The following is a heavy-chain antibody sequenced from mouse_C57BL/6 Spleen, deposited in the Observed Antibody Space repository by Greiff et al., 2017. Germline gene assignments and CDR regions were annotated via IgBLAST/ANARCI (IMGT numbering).Heavy chain of an antibody. J-gene: IGHJ4*01. D-gene: IGHD5-1*01. CDR3: ARDLRRTLYYYYMDY. V-gene: IGHV1-85*01. Sequence: VKLEESGPELVKPGASVKLSCKASGYTFTSYDINWVKQRPGQRLEWIGWIYPRDGSTKYNEKFKGKATLTVDKSSSTAYMELNSLTSEDSAVYFCARDLRRTLYYYYMDYWGQGTSVTVAS. CDR1: GYTFTSYD. CDR2: IYPRDGST.